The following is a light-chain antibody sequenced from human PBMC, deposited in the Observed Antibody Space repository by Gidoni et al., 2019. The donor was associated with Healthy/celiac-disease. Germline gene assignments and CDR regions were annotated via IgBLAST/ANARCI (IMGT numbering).Light chain of an antibody. CDR1: SSDVGSYNL. CDR2: EGS. V-gene: IGLV2-23*03. Sequence: QSALTQPASVSGSPGQSFTLSCTGTSSDVGSYNLVSWYQQHPGKAPKLMIYEGSKRPSGVSNRCSGSKSGNTASLTISGLQAEDEADYYCCSYAGSSTFYYVFGTGTKVTVL. J-gene: IGLJ1*01. CDR3: CSYAGSSTFYYV.